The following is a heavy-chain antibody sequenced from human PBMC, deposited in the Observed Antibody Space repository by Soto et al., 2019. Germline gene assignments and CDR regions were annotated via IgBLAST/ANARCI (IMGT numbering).Heavy chain of an antibody. CDR1: GYTFTSYG. CDR2: ISAYNGNT. CDR3: ARDGLVGATFSSYGMDV. J-gene: IGHJ6*02. Sequence: ASVKGSCKASGYTFTSYGISWVRQAPGQGLEWMGWISAYNGNTNYAQKLQGRVTMTTDTSTSTAYMELRSLRSDDTAVYYCARDGLVGATFSSYGMDVWGQGTTVTVYS. V-gene: IGHV1-18*01. D-gene: IGHD1-26*01.